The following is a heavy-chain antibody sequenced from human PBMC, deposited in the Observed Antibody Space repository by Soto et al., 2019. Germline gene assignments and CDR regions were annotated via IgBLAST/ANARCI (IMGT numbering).Heavy chain of an antibody. CDR1: GFTFSSYA. CDR3: AKDGEEVYYGSGYFDY. D-gene: IGHD3-10*01. CDR2: ISGSGGST. J-gene: IGHJ4*02. Sequence: GGSLRLSCAASGFTFSSYAMSWVRQAPGKGLEWVSAISGSGGSTYYADSVKGRFTISRDNSKNTLYLQMNSLRAEDTAVYYCAKDGEEVYYGSGYFDYWGQGTLVTVSS. V-gene: IGHV3-23*01.